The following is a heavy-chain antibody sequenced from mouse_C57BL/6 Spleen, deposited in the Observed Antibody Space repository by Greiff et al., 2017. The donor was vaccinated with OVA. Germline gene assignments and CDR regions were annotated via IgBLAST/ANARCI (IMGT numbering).Heavy chain of an antibody. D-gene: IGHD1-1*01. V-gene: IGHV5-6*01. Sequence: DVQLQESGGDLVKPGGSLKLSCAASGFTFSSYGMSWVRQTPDKRLEWVATISSGGSYTYYPDSVKGRFTISRDNAKNTLYLQMSSLKSEDTAMYYCARTTVFDYWGQGTTLTVSS. CDR2: ISSGGSYT. CDR1: GFTFSSYG. J-gene: IGHJ2*01. CDR3: ARTTVFDY.